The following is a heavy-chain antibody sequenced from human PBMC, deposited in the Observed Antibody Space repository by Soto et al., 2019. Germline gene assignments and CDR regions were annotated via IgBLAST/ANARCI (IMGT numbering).Heavy chain of an antibody. CDR2: ISGSGGGT. D-gene: IGHD4-4*01. CDR1: GFTFSTYA. V-gene: IGHV3-23*01. CDR3: VKDRSWSTVGIFNYYGMDV. Sequence: PGGSLRLSCAASGFTFSTYAMNWVRQAPGKGLEWVSGISGSGGGTYYADSVKGRFTVSRDNSKSTLFLQMNSLRAEDTAIFYCVKDRSWSTVGIFNYYGMDVWGQGTTVTVSS. J-gene: IGHJ6*02.